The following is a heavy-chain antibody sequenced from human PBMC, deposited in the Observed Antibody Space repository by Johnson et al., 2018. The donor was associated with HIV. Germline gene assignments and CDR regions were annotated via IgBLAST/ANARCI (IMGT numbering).Heavy chain of an antibody. D-gene: IGHD3-10*01. V-gene: IGHV3-11*04. Sequence: QEQLVESGGGLVKPGGSLRLSCAASGFTFSDYYMSWIRQAPGKGLEWVSYISSSGSTIYYAYSVKGRFTISRDNAQNSRYLQMNSLRGEDTAVYYCARDRLWFGESDAFDIWGQGTMVTVSS. CDR1: GFTFSDYY. CDR3: ARDRLWFGESDAFDI. CDR2: ISSSGSTI. J-gene: IGHJ3*02.